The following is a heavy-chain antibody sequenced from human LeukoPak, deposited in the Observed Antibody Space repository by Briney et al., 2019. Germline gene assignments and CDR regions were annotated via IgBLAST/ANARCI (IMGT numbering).Heavy chain of an antibody. CDR2: IIPIFGTA. D-gene: IGHD3-3*01. CDR3: ARGSGTIFGVVIKQYGMDV. J-gene: IGHJ6*02. V-gene: IGHV1-69*01. Sequence: GGSLRPSCAASGFTFSSYAISWVRQAPGQGLEWMGGIIPIFGTANYAQKFQGRVTITADESTSTAYMELSSLRSEDTAVYYCARGSGTIFGVVIKQYGMDVWGQGTTVTVSS. CDR1: GFTFSSYA.